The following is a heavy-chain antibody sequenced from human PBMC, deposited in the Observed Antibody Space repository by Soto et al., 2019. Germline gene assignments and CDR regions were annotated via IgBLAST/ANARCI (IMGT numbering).Heavy chain of an antibody. D-gene: IGHD6-19*01. CDR3: ARARIVVAGTIVDY. CDR1: GGSFSGYY. V-gene: IGHV4-34*01. Sequence: PSETLSLTCAVYGGSFSGYYWSWIRQPPGKGLEWIGSIYHSGDTYYNPSLKSRVTISVDTSKNHFSLKLTSVTAADTAVYYCARARIVVAGTIVDYWGQGTLVTVSS. J-gene: IGHJ4*02. CDR2: IYHSGDT.